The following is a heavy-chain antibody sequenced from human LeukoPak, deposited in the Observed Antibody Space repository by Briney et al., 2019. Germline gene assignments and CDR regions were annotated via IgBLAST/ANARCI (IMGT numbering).Heavy chain of an antibody. CDR1: GGSISSYY. J-gene: IGHJ4*02. Sequence: PSETLSLTCTVSGGSISSYYWSWIRQPPGKGLEWIGYIYYSGSTNYNPSLKSRVTISVDTFKNQFSLKLSSVTAADTAVYYCARHRGAGTQADYWGQGTLVTVSS. CDR3: ARHRGAGTQADY. CDR2: IYYSGST. V-gene: IGHV4-59*08. D-gene: IGHD3-10*01.